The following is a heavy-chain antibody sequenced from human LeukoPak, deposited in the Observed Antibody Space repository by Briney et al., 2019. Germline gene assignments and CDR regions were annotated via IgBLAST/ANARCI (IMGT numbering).Heavy chain of an antibody. CDR3: ARARYSGSSRYFDY. CDR1: GFTFSTYS. V-gene: IGHV3-48*04. CDR2: ISSSSSAI. J-gene: IGHJ4*02. Sequence: GGSLRLSCAASGFTFSTYSMNWVRQAPGKGLVWVSYISSSSSAIYYADSVKGRFTISRDNAKNSLYLQMNSLRAEDTAVYYCARARYSGSSRYFDYWGQGTLVTVSS. D-gene: IGHD1-26*01.